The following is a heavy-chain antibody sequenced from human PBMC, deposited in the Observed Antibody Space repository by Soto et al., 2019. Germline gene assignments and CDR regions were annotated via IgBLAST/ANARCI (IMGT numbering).Heavy chain of an antibody. V-gene: IGHV4-30-4*01. CDR3: ARFSYFFGVDV. CDR1: GGSISSADYY. CDR2: INYSGST. J-gene: IGHJ6*02. Sequence: QVQLQESGPGLVKPSQTLSLTCAVSGGSISSADYYWTWIRQPPGKGLEWIGYINYSGSTYYDPSLKSRIIISVDRSKKQFSMKLSSVTAAYTAVYYCARFSYFFGVDVWGPGTTVTVSS.